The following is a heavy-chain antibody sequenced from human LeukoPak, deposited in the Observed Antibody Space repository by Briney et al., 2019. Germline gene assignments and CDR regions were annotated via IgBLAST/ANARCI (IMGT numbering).Heavy chain of an antibody. CDR2: IGGSASST. D-gene: IGHD3-22*01. J-gene: IGHJ4*02. CDR3: AKDSQYYYDSSGFYAH. V-gene: IGHV3-23*01. CDR1: GFTFSTYA. Sequence: GGSLRLSCAASGFTFSTYAMSWVRQAPGKGLEWVSVIGGSASSTYYADSVKGRFTVSRDNSKNTLYLQMNSLRAEDTAQYYCAKDSQYYYDSSGFYAHWGQGILVTVSS.